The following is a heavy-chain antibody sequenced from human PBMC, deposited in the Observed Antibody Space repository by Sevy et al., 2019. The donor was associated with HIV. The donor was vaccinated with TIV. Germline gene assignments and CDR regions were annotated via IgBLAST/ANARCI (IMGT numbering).Heavy chain of an antibody. J-gene: IGHJ6*02. CDR2: ISGSGGST. CDR3: AKVGPLYDFWSGYYRKDYYYYGMDV. V-gene: IGHV3-23*01. CDR1: GFTFSSYA. Sequence: GGSRRLSCAASGFTFSSYAMSWVRQAPGKGLEWVSAISGSGGSTYYADSVKGRFTISRDNSKNTLYLQMNSLRAEDTAVYYCAKVGPLYDFWSGYYRKDYYYYGMDVWGQGTTVTVSS. D-gene: IGHD3-3*01.